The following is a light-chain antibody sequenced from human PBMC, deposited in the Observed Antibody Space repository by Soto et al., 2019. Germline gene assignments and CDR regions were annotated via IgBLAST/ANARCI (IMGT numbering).Light chain of an antibody. CDR1: SSDVGGYNY. CDR2: EVT. J-gene: IGLJ3*02. Sequence: ALTQPPSASGSPGQSVAISCTGTSSDVGGYNYVSWYQQHPGKAPKLMIYEVTKRPSGVPDRFSGSKSGNTASLTVSGLQAEDEADYYCSSHAGINNVVFGGGTQLTVL. V-gene: IGLV2-8*01. CDR3: SSHAGINNVV.